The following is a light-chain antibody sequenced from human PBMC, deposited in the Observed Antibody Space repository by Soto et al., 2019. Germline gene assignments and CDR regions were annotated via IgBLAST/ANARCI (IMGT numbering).Light chain of an antibody. CDR2: HNN. V-gene: IGLV1-44*01. J-gene: IGLJ2*01. CDR1: NSNVGSNT. Sequence: QSVRTQPPSASGTPGQRVTISCSGSNSNVGSNTVDWYQQLPGTAPKLLIYHNNQRPSGVPDRLSGSKSGTSASLAISGLQSEDEADYYCAAWDDSLNAVVFGGGTQLTVL. CDR3: AAWDDSLNAVV.